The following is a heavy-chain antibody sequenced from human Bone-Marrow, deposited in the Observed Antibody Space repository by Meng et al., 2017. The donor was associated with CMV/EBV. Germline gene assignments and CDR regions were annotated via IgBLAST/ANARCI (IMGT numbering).Heavy chain of an antibody. V-gene: IGHV1-18*01. D-gene: IGHD3-3*01. J-gene: IGHJ6*02. CDR2: ISVYNGNT. CDR3: ARDIEDYDFWSASGERYYYYYGMDV. Sequence: ASVKVSCKASGYSFTSYGISWVRQAPGQGLEWMGWISVYNGNTNYAQKLQGRVTMTTDTSTSTAYMELSRLRSDDTAVYYCARDIEDYDFWSASGERYYYYYGMDVWGQGTTVTVSS. CDR1: GYSFTSYG.